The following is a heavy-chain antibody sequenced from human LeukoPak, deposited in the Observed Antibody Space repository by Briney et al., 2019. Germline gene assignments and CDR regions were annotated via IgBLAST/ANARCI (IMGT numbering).Heavy chain of an antibody. CDR2: ISGSGGST. J-gene: IGHJ4*02. CDR3: AKVVAATLFYYPFDY. V-gene: IGHV3-23*01. CDR1: GFTFSSYA. D-gene: IGHD2-15*01. Sequence: GGSLRLSCAASGFTFSSYAMSWVRQAPGKGLEGSSGISGSGGSTYYADSVKGRFTISRDNSKNTLYLQMNSLRAEDTAVYYCAKVVAATLFYYPFDYWGQGTLVTVSS.